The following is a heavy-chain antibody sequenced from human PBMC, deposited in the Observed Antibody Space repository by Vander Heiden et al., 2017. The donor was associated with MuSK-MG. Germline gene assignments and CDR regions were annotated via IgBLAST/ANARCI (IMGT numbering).Heavy chain of an antibody. V-gene: IGHV1-2*02. Sequence: QVQLVQSGAEVKKPGASVKVSCKASGYILTGNYMHWVRQAHGQGLEWMGWINPNSGDTNYANDFQGRVTMTRDTSINTAYMELSRMRSDDTAVYYCARGGVASGSATYYIYWGQGTLVTVSS. CDR2: INPNSGDT. J-gene: IGHJ4*02. CDR3: ARGGVASGSATYYIY. CDR1: GYILTGNY. D-gene: IGHD3-10*01.